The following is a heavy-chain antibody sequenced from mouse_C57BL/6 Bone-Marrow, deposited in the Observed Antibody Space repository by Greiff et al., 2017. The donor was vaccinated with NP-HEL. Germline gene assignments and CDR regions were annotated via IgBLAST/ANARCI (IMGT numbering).Heavy chain of an antibody. J-gene: IGHJ2*01. CDR3: AKGRASTVVASYYFDY. D-gene: IGHD1-1*01. Sequence: VQLQQSGAELVKPGASVKLSCTASGFNIKDYYMHWVKQRTEQGLEWIGRIDPEDGETKYAPKFQGKATLTADPSSNTAYLQLSSLTSEDTAVYCCAKGRASTVVASYYFDYWGKGTTLTVSS. CDR2: IDPEDGET. V-gene: IGHV14-2*01. CDR1: GFNIKDYY.